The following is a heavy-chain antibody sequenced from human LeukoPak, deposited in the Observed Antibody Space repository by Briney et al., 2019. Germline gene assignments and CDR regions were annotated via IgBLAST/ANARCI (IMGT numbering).Heavy chain of an antibody. J-gene: IGHJ4*02. CDR2: IYYSGST. CDR1: Y. D-gene: IGHD6-19*01. V-gene: IGHV4-31*02. CDR3: ASTDSSGWYPT. Sequence: YWIGWVRQMPGKGLEWIGYIYYSGSTYYNPSLKSRVTISVDTSKNQFSLKLSSVTAADTAVYYCASTDSSGWYPTWGQGTLVTVSS.